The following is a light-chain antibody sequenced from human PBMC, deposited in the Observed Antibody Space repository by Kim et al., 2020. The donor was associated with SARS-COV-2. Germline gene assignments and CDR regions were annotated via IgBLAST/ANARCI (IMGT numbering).Light chain of an antibody. J-gene: IGLJ2*01. CDR3: NSRDSSGNHHVV. Sequence: SSELTQDPAVSVALGQTVRITCQGDSLRSYYASWYQQKPGQAPVLVIYGKNNRPLGIPDRFSGFSSGNTASLTITGAQAEEEADYYCNSRDSSGNHHVVF. V-gene: IGLV3-19*01. CDR2: GKN. CDR1: SLRSYY.